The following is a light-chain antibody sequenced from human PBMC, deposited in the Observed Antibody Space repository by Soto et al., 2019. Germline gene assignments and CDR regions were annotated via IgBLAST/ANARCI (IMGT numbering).Light chain of an antibody. J-gene: IGLJ1*01. CDR2: ENN. Sequence: QSVLPQPPSVSATPGQKVTISCSGGSSNIGINYVSWYQQPQGTAPKLLIYENNNRPSGIPDRFSGSKSGTSATLGITGLQTVDRALFFFGRRESCPLVEVFAIWPTLTVL. CDR1: SSNIGINY. CDR3: GRRESCPLVEV. V-gene: IGLV1-51*02.